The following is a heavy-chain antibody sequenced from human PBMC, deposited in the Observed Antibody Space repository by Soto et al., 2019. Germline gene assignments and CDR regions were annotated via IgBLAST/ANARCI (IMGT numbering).Heavy chain of an antibody. D-gene: IGHD4-4*01. V-gene: IGHV3-48*03. CDR1: GFTFSSYE. Sequence: GGSLRLSCAASGFTFSSYEMNWVRQAPGKGLEWVSYISSSGSTIYYADSVKGRFTISRDNAKNSLYLQMNSLRAEDTAVYYCARIKLQYYYFDYWGQGTLVTVSS. CDR3: ARIKLQYYYFDY. CDR2: ISSSGSTI. J-gene: IGHJ4*02.